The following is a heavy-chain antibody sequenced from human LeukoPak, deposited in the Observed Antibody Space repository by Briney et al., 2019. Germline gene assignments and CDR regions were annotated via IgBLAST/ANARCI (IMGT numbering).Heavy chain of an antibody. Sequence: GGSLRLSCAASGFTFSNYAMNWVRQAPGKGLEWVSSISESGDATHYADSVKGRFTISRDNAQNTLYLQMNTLRAEDTALYYCAKQWVDCWGQGTLVTVSS. V-gene: IGHV3-23*01. CDR3: AKQWVDC. D-gene: IGHD1-26*01. CDR2: ISESGDAT. CDR1: GFTFSNYA. J-gene: IGHJ4*02.